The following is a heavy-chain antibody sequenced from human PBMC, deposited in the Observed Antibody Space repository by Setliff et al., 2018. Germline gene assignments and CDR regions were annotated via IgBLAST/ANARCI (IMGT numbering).Heavy chain of an antibody. D-gene: IGHD6-19*01. Sequence: PGGSLRLSCAAPELIFSHTWMSWVRQAPGKGLEWVGRIKGQTDGGTTDYAAPVKGRFSISRDDSKNTVYLQMNSLKTEDTAVYYCTTGYISGYYIGHWGLGTLVTVSS. J-gene: IGHJ4*02. CDR1: ELIFSHTW. CDR2: IKGQTDGGTT. CDR3: TTGYISGYYIGH. V-gene: IGHV3-15*01.